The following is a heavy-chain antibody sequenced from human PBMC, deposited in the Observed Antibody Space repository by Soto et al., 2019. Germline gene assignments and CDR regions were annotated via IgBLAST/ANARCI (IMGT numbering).Heavy chain of an antibody. CDR3: ARESRSSFVLDY. D-gene: IGHD3-10*01. V-gene: IGHV3-33*01. J-gene: IGHJ4*02. CDR1: GFPFSNYA. Sequence: QVQLVESGGGVVQPGRSLRLSCAASGFPFSNYAMHWVRQAPGKGLEWVAVIWPDGSNKNYADSVKGRFTISRDNSKNTLNVQMRSLSAKATALYYCARESRSSFVLDYWGQGTLVTVSS. CDR2: IWPDGSNK.